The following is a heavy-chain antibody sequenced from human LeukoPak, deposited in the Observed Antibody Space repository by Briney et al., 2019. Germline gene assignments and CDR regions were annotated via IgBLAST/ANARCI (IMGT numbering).Heavy chain of an antibody. V-gene: IGHV1-18*01. CDR3: ARVSGIVVVPAAPLFDY. CDR2: ISAYNGNT. CDR1: GYTFTNYG. D-gene: IGHD2-2*01. Sequence: ASVKVSCKASGYTFTNYGISWVRQAPGQGLEWMGWISAYNGNTNYAQKLQGRVTMTTDTSTSTAYMELRSLRSDDTAVYYCARVSGIVVVPAAPLFDYWGQGTLVTVSS. J-gene: IGHJ4*02.